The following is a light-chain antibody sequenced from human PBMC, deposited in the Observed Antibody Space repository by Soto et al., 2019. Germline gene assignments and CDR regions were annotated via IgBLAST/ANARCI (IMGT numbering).Light chain of an antibody. CDR3: QQYDTYSQT. J-gene: IGKJ2*01. CDR2: KAS. CDR1: QSVNNW. V-gene: IGKV1-5*03. Sequence: DIQMTQSPSTLSASVGDRVTITCRASQSVNNWLAWYQQKPGKAPKLLIYKASSLESGVPSRFSGSGSGTEFTLTINCLQPDDFATYYYQQYDTYSQTFGQGTNLEIK.